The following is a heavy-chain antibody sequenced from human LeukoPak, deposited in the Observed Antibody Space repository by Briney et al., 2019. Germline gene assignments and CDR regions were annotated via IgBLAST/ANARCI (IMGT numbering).Heavy chain of an antibody. V-gene: IGHV3-23*01. CDR1: GFTFSSYA. CDR3: AKDADDYGDFYYYFDY. CDR2: ISGCGGRT. Sequence: GGSLRLSCAASGFTFSSYAMRWVRQAPGKGLEWVSAISGCGGRTDYADSVKGRFTISRDNSKNTLYLQMNSLKAEDTALYYCAKDADDYGDFYYYFDYWGQGTLVTVSS. J-gene: IGHJ4*02. D-gene: IGHD4-17*01.